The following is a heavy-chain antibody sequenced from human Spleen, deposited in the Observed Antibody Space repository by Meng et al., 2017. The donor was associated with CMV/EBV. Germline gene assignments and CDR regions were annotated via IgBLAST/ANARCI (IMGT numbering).Heavy chain of an antibody. Sequence: KVSGPTVTDYYRHWVQQAPGKGLEWMGLVDPEDGETIYAEKFQGRVTITADTSPDTAYMELSNLRSDDTAVYYCATVTFVGIYYVAYWGQGTLVTVSS. CDR3: ATVTFVGIYYVAY. J-gene: IGHJ4*02. D-gene: IGHD1-26*01. V-gene: IGHV1-69-2*01. CDR1: GPTVTDYY. CDR2: VDPEDGET.